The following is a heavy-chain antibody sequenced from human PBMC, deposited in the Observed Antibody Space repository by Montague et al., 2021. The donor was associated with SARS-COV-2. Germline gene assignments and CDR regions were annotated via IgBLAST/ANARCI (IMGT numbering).Heavy chain of an antibody. V-gene: IGHV4-39*01. Sequence: SETLSLTCTVSGGSISSSSYYWGWIRQPPGKRLEWIGYIYYSGSTYYNPSLKSRVTIFVETSKNQFSLKLSSVTAADTAVYYCARQPTRGITIFGVVTDYGMDVWGQGTTVTVSS. D-gene: IGHD3-3*01. CDR2: IYYSGST. J-gene: IGHJ6*02. CDR1: GGSISSSSYY. CDR3: ARQPTRGITIFGVVTDYGMDV.